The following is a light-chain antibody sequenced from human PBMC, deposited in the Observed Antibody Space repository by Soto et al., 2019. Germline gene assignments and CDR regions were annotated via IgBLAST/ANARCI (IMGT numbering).Light chain of an antibody. J-gene: IGLJ1*01. V-gene: IGLV2-14*03. CDR2: DVS. CDR1: SSDVGGYDF. CDR3: SSYTSISTYV. Sequence: ALTQPASVSGSPGHSITISCTGTSSDVGGYDFVSWYQHHPGKAPRLVIYDVSHRPSGVSDRFSASKSGNTASLTISGLLAEDEADYYCSSYTSISTYVFGTGTKVTVL.